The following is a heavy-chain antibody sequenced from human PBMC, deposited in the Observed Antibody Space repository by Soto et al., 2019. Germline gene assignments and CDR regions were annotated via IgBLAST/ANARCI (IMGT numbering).Heavy chain of an antibody. CDR2: ISYDGSNK. CDR3: AKRGRFYDPGAFDI. CDR1: GFTFSSYG. Sequence: TGGSLRLSCAASGFTFSSYGMHWVRQAPGKGLEWVAVISYDGSNKYYADSVKGRFTISRDNSKNTLYLQMNSLRAEDTAVYYCAKRGRFYDPGAFDIWGQGTMVTVSS. J-gene: IGHJ3*02. V-gene: IGHV3-30*18. D-gene: IGHD3-3*01.